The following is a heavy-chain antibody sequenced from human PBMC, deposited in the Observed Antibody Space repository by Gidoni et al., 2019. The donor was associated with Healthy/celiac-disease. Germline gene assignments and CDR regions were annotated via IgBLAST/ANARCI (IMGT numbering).Heavy chain of an antibody. D-gene: IGHD3-22*01. CDR2: IIPIFGTA. CDR3: ARDSHMYDSSGYYYPHFDY. J-gene: IGHJ4*02. Sequence: QVQLVQSWAEVNNPGSSVKVSCKASGCTFRSYAISWVRQAPGQWLEWMGGIIPIFGTANYAQNFQGRVTITADESTSTAYMELSSLRSEETAVYYCARDSHMYDSSGYYYPHFDYGGQGTLVTVSS. CDR1: GCTFRSYA. V-gene: IGHV1-69*01.